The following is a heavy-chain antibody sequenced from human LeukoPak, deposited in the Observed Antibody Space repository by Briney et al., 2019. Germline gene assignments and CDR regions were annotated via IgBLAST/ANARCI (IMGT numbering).Heavy chain of an antibody. J-gene: IGHJ6*02. CDR2: ISAYNGNT. D-gene: IGHD2-21*02. V-gene: IGHV1-18*01. CDR1: GYTFTSYG. Sequence: ASVTVSCKASGYTFTSYGISWVRQAPGQELEWMGWISAYNGNTNYAQKLQGRVTMTTDTSTSTAYMELRSLRSDDTAVYYCARDKVVTNTRSYYYYGMDVWGQGTTVTVSS. CDR3: ARDKVVTNTRSYYYYGMDV.